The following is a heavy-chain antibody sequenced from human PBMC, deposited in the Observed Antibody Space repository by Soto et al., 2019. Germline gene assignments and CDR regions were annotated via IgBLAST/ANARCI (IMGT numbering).Heavy chain of an antibody. V-gene: IGHV1-69*13. D-gene: IGHD2-2*02. J-gene: IGHJ4*02. CDR2: IIPIFGTA. CDR3: ARGYCSSTSCYTHYFDY. Sequence: GASVKVSCKASGGTFSSYAISWVRQAPGQGLEWMGGIIPIFGTANYAQKFQGRVTITADESTSTAYMELSSLRSEDTAVYYCARGYCSSTSCYTHYFDYWGQGTLVTVSS. CDR1: GGTFSSYA.